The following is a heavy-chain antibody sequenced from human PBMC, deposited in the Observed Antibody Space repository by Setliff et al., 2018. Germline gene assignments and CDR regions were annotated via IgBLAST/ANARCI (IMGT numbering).Heavy chain of an antibody. J-gene: IGHJ4*02. CDR3: AKHRSYFDY. CDR2: IYHSGST. CDR1: GCSISNDYF. V-gene: IGHV4-38-2*02. Sequence: PSETLSLTCTVSGCSISNDYFWGWIRQPPGKGLEWIGSIYHSGSTSYYPSLKSRVTISVDTSKNQFSLNLSSVTAADTAVYYCAKHRSYFDYWGQGTLVTVSS.